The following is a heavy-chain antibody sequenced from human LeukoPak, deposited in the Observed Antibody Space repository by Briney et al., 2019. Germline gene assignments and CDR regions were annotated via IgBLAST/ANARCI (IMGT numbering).Heavy chain of an antibody. V-gene: IGHV3-48*01. J-gene: IGHJ3*02. CDR2: ISRDSDIR. CDR3: ARAEVLRFLEWSKVGAFDI. Sequence: GGSLRLSCAASGFIFGRDSMNWVRQAPGRGLEWTSYISRDSDIRYYADSVKGRFTISRDNSKNTLYLQMNSLRAEDTAVYYCARAEVLRFLEWSKVGAFDIWGQGTMVTVSS. CDR1: GFIFGRDS. D-gene: IGHD3-3*01.